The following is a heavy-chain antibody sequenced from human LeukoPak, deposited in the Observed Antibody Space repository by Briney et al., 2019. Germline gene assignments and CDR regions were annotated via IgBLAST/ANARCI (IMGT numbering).Heavy chain of an antibody. CDR1: GYTFTGYY. CDR3: ATSSLEPNYYYYGMDV. J-gene: IGHJ6*02. Sequence: ASVKVSCKASGYTFTGYYMHWVRQAPGQGLEWMGWINPNSGGTNYAQKLQGRVTMTTDTSTSTAYMELRSLRSDDTAVYYCATSSLEPNYYYYGMDVWGQGTTVTVSS. V-gene: IGHV1-2*02. CDR2: INPNSGGT. D-gene: IGHD1-1*01.